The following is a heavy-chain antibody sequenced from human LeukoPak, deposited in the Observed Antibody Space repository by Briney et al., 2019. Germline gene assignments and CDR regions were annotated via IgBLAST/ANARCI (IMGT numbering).Heavy chain of an antibody. V-gene: IGHV3-21*01. Sequence: GGSLRLSCAASGFTFSSYSMNWGRQAPGKGLEWVSSIAGSSGYISYADSVKGRFTISRDNAKKSLYLQMTSLTAEDTAVYYCARDRGAYCGGDCYLGFDYWGRRTLVTVSS. D-gene: IGHD2-21*02. CDR1: GFTFSSYS. J-gene: IGHJ4*01. CDR3: ARDRGAYCGGDCYLGFDY. CDR2: IAGSSGYI.